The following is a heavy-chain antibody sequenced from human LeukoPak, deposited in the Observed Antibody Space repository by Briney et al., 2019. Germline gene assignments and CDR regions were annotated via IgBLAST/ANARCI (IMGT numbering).Heavy chain of an antibody. D-gene: IGHD5-18*01. J-gene: IGHJ2*01. CDR2: IYYSGST. CDR3: AREVDSYPYWYFDL. Sequence: SETLSLTCTVSGGSISSSSYYWGWIRQPPGKGLEWIGSIYYSGSTYYNPSLKSRVTISVDTSKNQFSLKLSSVTAADTAVYYCAREVDSYPYWYFDLWGRGTLVTVSS. CDR1: GGSISSSSYY. V-gene: IGHV4-39*07.